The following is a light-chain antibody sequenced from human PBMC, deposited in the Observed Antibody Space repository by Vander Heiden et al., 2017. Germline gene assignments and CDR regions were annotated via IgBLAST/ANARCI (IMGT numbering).Light chain of an antibody. Sequence: YVLTQLPPVSVAPGQTARITCGGNNIGSKSVHWYQQKPGQAPVRVVYDDSDRPSGIPVRFSGSNSRNTATLTISRVEAGDEDDYYCQVWDSSSDHVVFGGGTKLTVL. V-gene: IGLV3-21*02. CDR2: DDS. CDR3: QVWDSSSDHVV. CDR1: NIGSKS. J-gene: IGLJ2*01.